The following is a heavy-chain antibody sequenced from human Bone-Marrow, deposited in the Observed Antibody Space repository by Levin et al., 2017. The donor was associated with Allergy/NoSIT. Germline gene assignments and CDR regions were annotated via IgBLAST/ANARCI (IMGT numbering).Heavy chain of an antibody. CDR2: IYYSGIV. CDR3: ARQFGV. Sequence: GSLRLSCSVSGVSITNYYWSWIRQPPGKGLEFIANIYYSGIVNYNPSLKSRVTISLDTSKNQFSLRLSSVTAADTAVYYCARQFGVWGQGQWSPSLQ. CDR1: GVSITNYY. V-gene: IGHV4-59*08. J-gene: IGHJ3*01.